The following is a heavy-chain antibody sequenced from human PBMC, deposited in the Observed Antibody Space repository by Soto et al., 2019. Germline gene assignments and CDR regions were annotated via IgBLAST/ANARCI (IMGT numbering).Heavy chain of an antibody. J-gene: IGHJ4*02. CDR2: INPNSGGT. Sequence: ASVKVSCKASGYTFTGYYMHWVRQAPGQGLAWMGWINPNSGGTNYAQKFQGWVTMTRDTSISTAYMELSRLRSDDTAVYYCARDGRDYGDLPPLDYWGQGTLVTVSS. CDR3: ARDGRDYGDLPPLDY. CDR1: GYTFTGYY. D-gene: IGHD4-17*01. V-gene: IGHV1-2*04.